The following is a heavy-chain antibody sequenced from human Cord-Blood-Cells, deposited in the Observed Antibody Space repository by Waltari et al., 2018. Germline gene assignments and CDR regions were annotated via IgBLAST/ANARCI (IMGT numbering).Heavy chain of an antibody. V-gene: IGHV4-34*01. D-gene: IGHD2-2*02. CDR1: GGSFSGYY. J-gene: IGHJ4*02. CDR3: ARCDCSSTSCYIDY. CDR2: INHSGST. Sequence: VQLQQWGAGLLKPSETLSLTCAVYGGSFSGYYWSWIRQPPGKGLEWIGEINHSGSTNSNPSLKSRVTISVDTSKNQFSLKLSSVTAADTAVYYCARCDCSSTSCYIDYWGQGTLVTVSS.